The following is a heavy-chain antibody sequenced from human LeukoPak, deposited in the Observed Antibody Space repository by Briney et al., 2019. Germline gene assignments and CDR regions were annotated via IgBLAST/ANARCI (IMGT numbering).Heavy chain of an antibody. CDR3: ARDWGFQSLDP. D-gene: IGHD3-16*01. Sequence: SETLSLTCTVSGGSINSGSYYWSWIRQPAGKGLEWIGRIYTSGSTNYNPSLESRLTISADTSKNQFSLKVRSVTAADTAVYYCARDWGFQSLDPWGQGTLVTVSS. CDR1: GGSINSGSYY. J-gene: IGHJ5*02. CDR2: IYTSGST. V-gene: IGHV4-61*02.